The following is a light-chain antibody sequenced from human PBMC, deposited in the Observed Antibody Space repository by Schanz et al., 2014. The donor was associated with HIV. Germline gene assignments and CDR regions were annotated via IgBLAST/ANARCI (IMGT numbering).Light chain of an antibody. Sequence: QSVLTQPPSVSAAPGQKVTITCSGTYSNIGNNYVSWYQQFPGAAPRLLMNLNNQRPSGIPDRFSGSKSGTSATLVISDLQTGDEADYYCGTWENTLTGEIFGGGTKLTVL. V-gene: IGLV1-51*01. CDR1: YSNIGNNY. CDR2: LNN. CDR3: GTWENTLTGEI. J-gene: IGLJ2*01.